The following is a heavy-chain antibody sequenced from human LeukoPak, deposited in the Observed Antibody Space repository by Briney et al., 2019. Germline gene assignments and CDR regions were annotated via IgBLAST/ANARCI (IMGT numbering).Heavy chain of an antibody. CDR3: ARGRFFYGWGIDV. Sequence: PGGSLRLSCAASGFTFSDFGMTWVRQAPGKGLEWVAFIKGDETEKHYVDSLKGRFTISRDNAENSLSLQMNSLTVEDTAVYFCARGRFFYGWGIDVWSQGTTVIVSS. CDR1: GFTFSDFG. V-gene: IGHV3-7*01. CDR2: IKGDETEK. J-gene: IGHJ6*02. D-gene: IGHD3-10*01.